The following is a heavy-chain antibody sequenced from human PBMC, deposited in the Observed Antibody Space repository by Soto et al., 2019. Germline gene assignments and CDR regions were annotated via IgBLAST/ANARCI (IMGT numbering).Heavy chain of an antibody. D-gene: IGHD1-26*01. Sequence: SETLSLTCTVSGGSISSYYWSWIRQPPGKGLEWIGYIYYSGSTNYNPSLKSRVTISVDTSKNQFSLKLSSVTAADTAVYYCARDRGSGWELLSGDYYGMDVWGQGTTVTVSS. CDR2: IYYSGST. J-gene: IGHJ6*02. CDR3: ARDRGSGWELLSGDYYGMDV. CDR1: GGSISSYY. V-gene: IGHV4-59*01.